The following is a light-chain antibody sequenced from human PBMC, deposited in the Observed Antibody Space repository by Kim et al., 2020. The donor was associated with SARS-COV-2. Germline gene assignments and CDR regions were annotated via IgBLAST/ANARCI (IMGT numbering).Light chain of an antibody. CDR1: NIGSKN. V-gene: IGLV3-9*01. J-gene: IGLJ3*02. CDR2: RDS. Sequence: VALGKTARITCGGNNIGSKNVYWYQQKPGQAPVLVIYRDSNRPSGIPERFSGSNSGNTATLTISRAQAGDEADSYCQVWDSSTAWVFGGGTQLTVL. CDR3: QVWDSSTAWV.